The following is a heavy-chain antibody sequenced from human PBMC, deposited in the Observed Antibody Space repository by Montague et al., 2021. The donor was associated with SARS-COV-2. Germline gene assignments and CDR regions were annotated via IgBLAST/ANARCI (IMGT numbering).Heavy chain of an antibody. CDR1: GFTFSSYA. Sequence: SLRLSCAACGFTFSSYAMSWVRQAPGKGLEWVSGIRGNGGSTYYSDSVKGRFTISRDNPKNTLYLQMNSLRAEDTAVYYCARLDIMTAYPYEYWGQGTLVTVSS. CDR3: ARLDIMTAYPYEY. V-gene: IGHV3-23*01. D-gene: IGHD3-9*01. CDR2: IRGNGGST. J-gene: IGHJ4*02.